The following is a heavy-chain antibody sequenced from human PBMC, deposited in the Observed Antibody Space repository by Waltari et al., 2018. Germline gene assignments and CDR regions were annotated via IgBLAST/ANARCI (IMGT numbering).Heavy chain of an antibody. CDR1: GFTFRSYA. D-gene: IGHD1-26*01. Sequence: EVQLLESGAGLVQPGGSLRLSCAASGFTFRSYAMSWVRQAPGKGLEWVSVIYSGGSTYYADSVKGRFTISRDNSKNKLYLQMNSMRAEDTAVYYWAKDRLYKWELLRPDAFDIWGQGTMVTVSS. V-gene: IGHV3-23*03. J-gene: IGHJ3*02. CDR2: IYSGGST. CDR3: AKDRLYKWELLRPDAFDI.